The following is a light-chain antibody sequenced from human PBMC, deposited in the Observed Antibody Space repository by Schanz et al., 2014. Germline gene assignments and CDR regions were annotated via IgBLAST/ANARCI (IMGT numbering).Light chain of an antibody. V-gene: IGLV2-11*01. J-gene: IGLJ2*01. Sequence: QSALTQPRSVSGSPGQSVTISCTGASSDVGGYNYVSWYQQHPGKAPKLIIYDVSRRPSGVPDRFSGSNSGNTATLTISGTQAMDEADYYCQAWDSSNVVFGGGTKLTVL. CDR3: QAWDSSNVV. CDR1: SSDVGGYNY. CDR2: DVS.